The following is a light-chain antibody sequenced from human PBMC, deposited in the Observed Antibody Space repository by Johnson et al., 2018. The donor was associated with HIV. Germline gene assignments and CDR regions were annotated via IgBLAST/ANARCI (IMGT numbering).Light chain of an antibody. CDR2: KTN. CDR3: GTLDSSLNTEV. Sequence: QSVLTQPPSVSAAPGQRVTISCSGSSSNIGNFYVSWYQQLPETAPKLLIYKTNDRPSGIPDRFSGSKSGTSATLDITGLQTGDEADYYGGTLDSSLNTEVFGTETKVTVL. CDR1: SSNIGNFY. J-gene: IGLJ1*01. V-gene: IGLV1-51*02.